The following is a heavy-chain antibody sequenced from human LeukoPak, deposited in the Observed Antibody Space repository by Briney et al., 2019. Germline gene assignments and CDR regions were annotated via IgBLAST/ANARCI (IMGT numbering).Heavy chain of an antibody. CDR1: GYSFTSYW. CDR2: IYPGDSDI. V-gene: IGHV5-51*01. CDR3: ARRRPDYYFDY. Sequence: GESLKISCKGSGYSFTSYWIGWVRQMPGKGLEWMGSIYPGDSDIRYSPSFQGQVTISVDKSVSTAYLQWSSLRASDTAMHYCARRRPDYYFDYWGQGTLVTVSS. J-gene: IGHJ4*02. D-gene: IGHD1-14*01.